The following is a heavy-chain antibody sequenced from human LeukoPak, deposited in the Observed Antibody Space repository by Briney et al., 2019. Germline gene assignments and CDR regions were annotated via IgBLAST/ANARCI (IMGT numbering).Heavy chain of an antibody. CDR3: AKEVIVGVHFDN. Sequence: PGGSLRLSCAASGFTFSSYAMSWVRQAPGKGLEWVSAISGSGGSTFYADSVKGRFTISRDNSKNTLHLQMNSLRAEDTAVYYCAKEVIVGVHFDNWGQGTLVTVSS. J-gene: IGHJ4*02. D-gene: IGHD1-26*01. CDR1: GFTFSSYA. V-gene: IGHV3-23*01. CDR2: ISGSGGST.